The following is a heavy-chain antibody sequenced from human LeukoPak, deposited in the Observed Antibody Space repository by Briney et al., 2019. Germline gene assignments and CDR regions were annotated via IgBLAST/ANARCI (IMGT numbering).Heavy chain of an antibody. J-gene: IGHJ4*02. V-gene: IGHV4-34*01. CDR1: GGSFSGYY. Sequence: PSETLSLTCAVYGGSFSGYYWSWIRQPPGQGLEWIGEINHSGSTNYNPSLKSRVTISVDTSKNQFSLKLSSVTAADTAVYYCARLPDIVVVPAAKGALDYWGQGTLVTVSS. CDR2: INHSGST. CDR3: ARLPDIVVVPAAKGALDY. D-gene: IGHD2-2*01.